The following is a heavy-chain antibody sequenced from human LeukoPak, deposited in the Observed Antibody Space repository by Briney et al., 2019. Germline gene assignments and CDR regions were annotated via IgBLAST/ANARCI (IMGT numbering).Heavy chain of an antibody. Sequence: ASVKVSCKASGYTFTSYGISWVRQAPGQGLEWMGWISAYNGNTNYAQKLQGRVTMTTDTSTSTAYMELRSLRSDDTAVYYCARDRYRSSTSCYTGYFQHWGQGTLVTVSS. J-gene: IGHJ1*01. CDR2: ISAYNGNT. D-gene: IGHD2-2*02. V-gene: IGHV1-18*01. CDR3: ARDRYRSSTSCYTGYFQH. CDR1: GYTFTSYG.